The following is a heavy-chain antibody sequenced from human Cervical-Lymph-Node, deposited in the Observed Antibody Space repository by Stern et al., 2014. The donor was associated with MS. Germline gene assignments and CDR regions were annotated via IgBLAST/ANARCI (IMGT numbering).Heavy chain of an antibody. J-gene: IGHJ5*02. D-gene: IGHD4-17*01. Sequence: VQLEESDPGLVKPSETLSLTCSVSGGSMSGYYWSWIRQPPGKGLEWIGYISSPGTTTSTPPPKGQATIPATPSQNPRSLTLASVTAADTAVYYCARMTQLLRSDCDPWGRGTLVIVSS. CDR1: GGSMSGYY. CDR3: ARMTQLLRSDCDP. CDR2: ISSPGTT. V-gene: IGHV4-59*08.